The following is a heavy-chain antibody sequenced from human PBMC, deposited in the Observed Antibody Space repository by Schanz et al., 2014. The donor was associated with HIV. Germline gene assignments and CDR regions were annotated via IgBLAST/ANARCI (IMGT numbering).Heavy chain of an antibody. V-gene: IGHV4-31*03. J-gene: IGHJ5*02. CDR3: AAHHDHKRFDP. D-gene: IGHD3-3*01. CDR1: GGSINSGGYY. CDR2: IYYSGST. Sequence: QVQLQESGPGLVKPSQTLSLTCSVSGGSINSGGYYWSWIRQPPGKGLEWIGYIYYSGSTYYNPSLKSRLIMSVDTSQNQFSLQLRPVTAPAKALYLCAAHHDHKRFDPWGQGPLVIAST.